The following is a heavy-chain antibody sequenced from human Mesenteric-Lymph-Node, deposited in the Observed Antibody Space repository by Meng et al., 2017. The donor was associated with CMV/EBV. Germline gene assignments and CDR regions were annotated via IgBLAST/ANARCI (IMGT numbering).Heavy chain of an antibody. J-gene: IGHJ5*02. Sequence: SVKVSCKASGYTFTTYPIQWVRQAPGQRHEWMGWINAGNGDTKYSQKFQDRVTITRETSASTAYMELSSLTSEDTAVYYCLRGDWFDPWGQGTLVTVSS. CDR1: GYTFTTYP. CDR2: INAGNGDT. D-gene: IGHD3-16*01. CDR3: LRGDWFDP. V-gene: IGHV1-3*01.